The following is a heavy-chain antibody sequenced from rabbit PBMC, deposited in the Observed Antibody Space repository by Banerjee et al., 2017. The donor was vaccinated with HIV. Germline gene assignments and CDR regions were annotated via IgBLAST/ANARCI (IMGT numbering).Heavy chain of an antibody. Sequence: WVRQAPGKGLEWIGYIDPVFGSTYYASWVNGRFTISSHNAQNTLYLQLNSLTAADTATYFCVRDDYGDDYNLWGPGTLVTVS. V-gene: IGHV1S7*01. CDR2: IDPVFGST. CDR3: VRDDYGDDYNL. D-gene: IGHD2-1*01. J-gene: IGHJ4*01.